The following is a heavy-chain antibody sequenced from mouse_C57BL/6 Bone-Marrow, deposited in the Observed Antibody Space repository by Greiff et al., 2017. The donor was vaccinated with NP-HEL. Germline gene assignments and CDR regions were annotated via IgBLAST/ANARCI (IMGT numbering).Heavy chain of an antibody. CDR2: IDPENGDT. J-gene: IGHJ4*01. V-gene: IGHV14-4*01. Sequence: EVKLQESGAELVRPGASVKLSCTASGFNIKDDYMHWVKQRPEQGLEWIGWIDPENGDTEYASKFQGKATITADTSSNTAYLQLSSLTSEDTAVYYCTLYGNYPYYAMDYWGQGTSVTVSS. CDR3: TLYGNYPYYAMDY. D-gene: IGHD2-1*01. CDR1: GFNIKDDY.